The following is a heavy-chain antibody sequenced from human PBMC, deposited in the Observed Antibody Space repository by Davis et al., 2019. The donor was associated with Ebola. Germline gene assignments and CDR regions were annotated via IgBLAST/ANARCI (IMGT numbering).Heavy chain of an antibody. CDR1: GYTFTAYY. D-gene: IGHD3-10*01. CDR2: INPNSGAT. CDR3: ARPITMVRGVISTHFDY. V-gene: IGHV1-2*06. J-gene: IGHJ4*02. Sequence: AASVKVSCKASGYTFTAYYMHWVRQAPGQGLEWMGRINPNSGATNSAQKFQGSIIMTRDTSISTAYMELSRLRSDDTAVYYCARPITMVRGVISTHFDYWGQGTLVTVSS.